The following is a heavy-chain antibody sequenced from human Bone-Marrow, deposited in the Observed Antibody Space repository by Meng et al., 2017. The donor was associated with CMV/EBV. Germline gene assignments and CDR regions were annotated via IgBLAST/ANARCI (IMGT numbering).Heavy chain of an antibody. J-gene: IGHJ4*02. CDR3: ARASQVRLSTSLGY. V-gene: IGHV3-7*01. CDR2: IKQDGSEK. D-gene: IGHD3-16*01. Sequence: LTCAASGFTFSSYWMTWVRQAPGKGLEGVANIKQDGSEKNYVDSVEGRFPISRDNAKNSLFLQLHSLRAEDTAVYYCARASQVRLSTSLGYWGPGTLVTVSS. CDR1: GFTFSSYW.